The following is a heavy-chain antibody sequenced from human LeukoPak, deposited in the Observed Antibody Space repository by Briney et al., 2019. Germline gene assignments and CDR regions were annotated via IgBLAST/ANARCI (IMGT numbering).Heavy chain of an antibody. CDR1: GFTFKSYG. V-gene: IGHV3-33*06. Sequence: GGSLRLSCAASGFTFKSYGMHWVRQAPGKGLEWVAVIWFDGNNKYYVDSVKGRFTISRDNSRNTLYLQMNSLRAEDTAVYYCVKDLGHSSGWYPLGYWGQGTLVTVSS. CDR3: VKDLGHSSGWYPLGY. CDR2: IWFDGNNK. D-gene: IGHD6-19*01. J-gene: IGHJ4*02.